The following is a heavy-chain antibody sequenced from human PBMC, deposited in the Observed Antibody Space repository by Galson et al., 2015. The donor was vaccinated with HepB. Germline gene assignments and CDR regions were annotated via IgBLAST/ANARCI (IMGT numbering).Heavy chain of an antibody. CDR3: ARDRAEYYDFWSGYYPDYHGMDV. V-gene: IGHV3-7*03. Sequence: SLRLSCAASGFTFSSYWMSWVRQAPGKGLEWVANIKQDGSEKYYVDSVKGRFTISRDNAKNSLYLQMNSLRAEDTAVYYCARDRAEYYDFWSGYYPDYHGMDVWGQGTTVTVSS. CDR2: IKQDGSEK. D-gene: IGHD3-3*01. CDR1: GFTFSSYW. J-gene: IGHJ6*02.